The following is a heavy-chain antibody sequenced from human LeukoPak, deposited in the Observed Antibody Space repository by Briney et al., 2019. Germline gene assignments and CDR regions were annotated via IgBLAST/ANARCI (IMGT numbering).Heavy chain of an antibody. Sequence: PGGSLRLSCAASGFTFSSYSMNWVRQAPGKGLEWVSSISSSSSYIYYADSVKGRFTISRDNAKNSLYLQMNSLRAEDTAVYYCAREYAAAGTPGIWFDPWGQGTLVTVSS. D-gene: IGHD6-13*01. J-gene: IGHJ5*02. CDR3: AREYAAAGTPGIWFDP. CDR2: ISSSSSYI. V-gene: IGHV3-21*01. CDR1: GFTFSSYS.